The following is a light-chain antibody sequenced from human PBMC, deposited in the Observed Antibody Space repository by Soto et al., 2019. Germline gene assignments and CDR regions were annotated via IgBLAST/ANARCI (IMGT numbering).Light chain of an antibody. V-gene: IGLV1-40*01. Sequence: QSVPTQPPSVSGAPGQRVTISCTGSSSNIGSLYDVHWYQQLPGTAPKLLIYDNSNRPSGVPDRFSGSKSGTSASLAITGLQAEDEADYYCQSYDSSLSASVFGGGTKLTVL. J-gene: IGLJ2*01. CDR1: SSNIGSLYD. CDR2: DNS. CDR3: QSYDSSLSASV.